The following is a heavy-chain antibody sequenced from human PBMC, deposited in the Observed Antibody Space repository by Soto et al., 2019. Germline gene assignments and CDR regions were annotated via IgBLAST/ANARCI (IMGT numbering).Heavy chain of an antibody. D-gene: IGHD3-10*01. J-gene: IGHJ6*03. CDR1: GLTFNNYA. CDR2: IWHDGSKK. V-gene: IGHV3-33*01. Sequence: QVELVESGGGVVQPGTSLRLSCAASGLTFNNYAMHWVRRAPGKGLEWVAVIWHDGSKKYYADSVKGRFTISRDNSDYTLYLQMETLRAEDTSVYYCARGSPVVELYYIDVWGKGTAVIVSS. CDR3: ARGSPVVELYYIDV.